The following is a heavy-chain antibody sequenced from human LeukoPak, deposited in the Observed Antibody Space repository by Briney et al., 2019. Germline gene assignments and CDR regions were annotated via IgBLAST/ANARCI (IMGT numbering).Heavy chain of an antibody. J-gene: IGHJ3*02. Sequence: SETLSLTCTVSGGSISSGGYYWSWIRQHPGKGLEWIGYIYYSGSTYYNPSLKSRVTISVDTSKNQFSLKLSSVTAADTAVYYCARDWRYAFDIWGQGTLVTVSA. CDR1: GGSISSGGYY. CDR3: ARDWRYAFDI. CDR2: IYYSGST. V-gene: IGHV4-31*03.